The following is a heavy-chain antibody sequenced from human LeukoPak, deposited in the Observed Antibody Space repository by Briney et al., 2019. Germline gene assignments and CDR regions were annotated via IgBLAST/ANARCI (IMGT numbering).Heavy chain of an antibody. CDR2: ISSSSSYI. CDR3: ARARKWELSPHYFDY. D-gene: IGHD1-26*01. V-gene: IGHV3-21*01. J-gene: IGHJ4*02. Sequence: PGGSLRLSCAVSGFTFSTYSMNWVRQAPGKGLEWVSSISSSSSYIYYADSLKGRFTISTDNAKNSLYLQMNSLRAEDTAVYYCARARKWELSPHYFDYWGQGTLVTVSS. CDR1: GFTFSTYS.